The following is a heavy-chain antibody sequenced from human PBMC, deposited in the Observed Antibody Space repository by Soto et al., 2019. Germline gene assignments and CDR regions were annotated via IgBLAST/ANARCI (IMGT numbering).Heavy chain of an antibody. D-gene: IGHD3-3*01. CDR1: GFTFSNYG. CDR2: ISDDGSNK. V-gene: IGHV3-30*18. CDR3: TKRRNVLRFLEWSSGMEV. J-gene: IGHJ6*02. Sequence: GGSLRLSCAASGFTFSNYGMHWVRQAPGKGLEWVAFISDDGSNKYYADSMKGRFTMSRDNSKRTLYLQMSSLRVEDTAVYYCTKRRNVLRFLEWSSGMEVWGQGATVTVSS.